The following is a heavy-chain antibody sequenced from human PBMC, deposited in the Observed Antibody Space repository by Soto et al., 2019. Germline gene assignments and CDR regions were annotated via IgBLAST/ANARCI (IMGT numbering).Heavy chain of an antibody. CDR1: GFTFSSYA. D-gene: IGHD6-13*01. V-gene: IGHV3-30-3*01. CDR3: ARDATTEEYSSSWRRNQNYFDY. Sequence: QVQLVESGGGVVQPGRSLRLSCAASGFTFSSYAMHWVCQAPGKGLEWVAVISYDGSNKYYADSVKGRFTISRDNSKNTLYLQMNSLRAEDTAVYYCARDATTEEYSSSWRRNQNYFDYWGQGTLVTVSS. J-gene: IGHJ4*02. CDR2: ISYDGSNK.